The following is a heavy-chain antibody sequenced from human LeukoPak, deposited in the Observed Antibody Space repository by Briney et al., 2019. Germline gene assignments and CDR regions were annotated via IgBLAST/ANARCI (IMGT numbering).Heavy chain of an antibody. D-gene: IGHD3-22*01. Sequence: GGSLRLSCAASGFTFSSYAMSWVRQAPGNGLEWVSAISGSGGSTYYADSVKGRFTISRDNSKNTLYLQMNSLRAEDTAVYYCAKHPRITMIVVVLSGMDVWGQGTTVTVSS. CDR1: GFTFSSYA. J-gene: IGHJ6*02. CDR3: AKHPRITMIVVVLSGMDV. V-gene: IGHV3-23*01. CDR2: ISGSGGST.